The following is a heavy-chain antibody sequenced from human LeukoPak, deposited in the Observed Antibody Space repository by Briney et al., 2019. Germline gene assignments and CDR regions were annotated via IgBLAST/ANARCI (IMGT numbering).Heavy chain of an antibody. V-gene: IGHV1-46*01. J-gene: IGHJ4*02. CDR1: GYTFTSYY. CDR3: ALVSIWFGELFDGDH. CDR2: INPSGGST. Sequence: ASVKVSCKASGYTFTSYYMHWVRQAPGQGLEWMGIINPSGGSTSYAQKFQGRVTMTRDTSTSTVYMELSSLRSEDTAVYYCALVSIWFGELFDGDHWGQGTLVTVSS. D-gene: IGHD3-10*01.